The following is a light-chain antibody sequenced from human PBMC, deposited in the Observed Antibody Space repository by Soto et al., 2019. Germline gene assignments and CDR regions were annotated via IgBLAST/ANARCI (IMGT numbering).Light chain of an antibody. J-gene: IGLJ2*01. CDR3: GSYTSSNTLEMV. Sequence: QSALTQPRSVSGSPGQSVTISCTGTSSDIGGYNYVSWFQHHPGKAPKLMIYDVSKRPSGVIDRFSGSKSSNTASLTISGLQAEDEADYYCGSYTSSNTLEMVFGGGTKLTVL. CDR2: DVS. V-gene: IGLV2-11*01. CDR1: SSDIGGYNY.